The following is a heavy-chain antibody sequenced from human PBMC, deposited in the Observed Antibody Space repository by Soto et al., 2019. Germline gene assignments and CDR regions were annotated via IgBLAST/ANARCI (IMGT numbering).Heavy chain of an antibody. V-gene: IGHV1-3*01. CDR1: GYTFTSYA. CDR2: INAGNGNT. J-gene: IGHJ5*02. CDR3: ERGTAAGIKNWFDP. D-gene: IGHD6-13*01. Sequence: ASVKVSCKASGYTFTSYAMHWVRQAPGQRLEWMGWINAGNGNTKYSQKFQGRVTITRDTSTSTAYMELRSLRSDDTAVYYCERGTAAGIKNWFDPWGQGTLVPVSS.